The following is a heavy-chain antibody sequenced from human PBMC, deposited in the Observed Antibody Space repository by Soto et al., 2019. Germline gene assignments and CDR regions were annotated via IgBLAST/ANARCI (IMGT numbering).Heavy chain of an antibody. J-gene: IGHJ5*02. Sequence: SETLSLTCTVSSGSISSYYWSWIRQPPGKGLEWIGYIYYSGSTNYNPSLKSRVTISVDTSKNQFSLKLSSVTAADTAVYYCARDNYYGSGSYRESWFYPWGQGTLVTVS. CDR3: ARDNYYGSGSYRESWFYP. CDR1: SGSISSYY. CDR2: IYYSGST. V-gene: IGHV4-59*01. D-gene: IGHD3-10*01.